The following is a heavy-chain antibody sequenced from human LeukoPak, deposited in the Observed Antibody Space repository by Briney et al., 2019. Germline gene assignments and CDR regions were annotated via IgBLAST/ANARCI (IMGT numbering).Heavy chain of an antibody. CDR1: RLTFSTYA. CDR2: ISNDGTNE. J-gene: IGHJ1*01. V-gene: IGHV3-30-3*01. CDR3: ARDRIAVAGMGAFQH. Sequence: PGGSLRLSCAASRLTFSTYAMHWVRQAPGKGLEWVAGISNDGTNEDHADSVKGRFTISRDNSKNTLYLQMNSLRAEDTAIYYCARDRIAVAGMGAFQHWGQGTLVTVSS. D-gene: IGHD6-19*01.